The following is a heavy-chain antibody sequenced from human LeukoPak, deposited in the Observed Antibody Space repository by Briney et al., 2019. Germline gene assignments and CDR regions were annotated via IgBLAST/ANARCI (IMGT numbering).Heavy chain of an antibody. CDR2: ISGDGGST. D-gene: IGHD3-22*01. V-gene: IGHV3-43*02. CDR3: AKGGDSTGYYYPFDY. J-gene: IGHJ4*02. CDR1: GFTFDDYA. Sequence: GGSLRLSCAASGFTFDDYAMHWVRQAPGKGLECVSLISGDGGSTYYADSVKGRFTISRDNSKNSLYLQMNSLRTEDTALYYCAKGGDSTGYYYPFDYWGQGTLVTVSS.